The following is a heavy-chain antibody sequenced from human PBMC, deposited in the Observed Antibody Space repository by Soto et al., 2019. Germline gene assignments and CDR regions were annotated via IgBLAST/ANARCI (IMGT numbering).Heavy chain of an antibody. V-gene: IGHV3-23*01. CDR3: AKERDPGWLQLGAFDI. D-gene: IGHD5-12*01. CDR1: GFTFSSYA. Sequence: EVQLLESGGGLVQPGGSLRLSCAASGFTFSSYAMSWVRQAPGKGLEWVSAISGSGGSTYYADSVKGRFTISRDNSKNTLYLQMNSLRAEDTAVYYCAKERDPGWLQLGAFDIWGQGTMVTVSS. J-gene: IGHJ3*02. CDR2: ISGSGGST.